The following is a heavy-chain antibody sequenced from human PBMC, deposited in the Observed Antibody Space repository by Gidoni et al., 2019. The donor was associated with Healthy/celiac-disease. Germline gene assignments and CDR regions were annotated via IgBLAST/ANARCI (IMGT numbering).Heavy chain of an antibody. V-gene: IGHV4-39*01. J-gene: IGHJ4*02. CDR1: GGSISSSSYY. CDR3: ARHSGVRGTIEVFDY. D-gene: IGHD3-3*01. Sequence: QLQLQESGPGLVKPSETLSLTCTVSGGSISSSSYYWGWIRQPPGKGLEWIGSIYYSGSTYYNPSLKSRVTISVDTSKNQFSLKLSSVTAADTAVYYCARHSGVRGTIEVFDYWGQGTLVTVSS. CDR2: IYYSGST.